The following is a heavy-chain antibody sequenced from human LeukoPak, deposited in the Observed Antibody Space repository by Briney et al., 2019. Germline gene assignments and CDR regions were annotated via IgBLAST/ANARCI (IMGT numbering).Heavy chain of an antibody. D-gene: IGHD3-10*01. Sequence: PSETLSLTCAVYGGSFSGYYWSWIRQPPGKGLEWIGEINHSGSTNYNPSLKSRVTISVDTSKNQFSLKLSSVTAADTAVYYCARAGTYYYGSGSYPFDYWGQGTLVTVSS. CDR1: GGSFSGYY. CDR3: ARAGTYYYGSGSYPFDY. J-gene: IGHJ4*02. V-gene: IGHV4-34*01. CDR2: INHSGST.